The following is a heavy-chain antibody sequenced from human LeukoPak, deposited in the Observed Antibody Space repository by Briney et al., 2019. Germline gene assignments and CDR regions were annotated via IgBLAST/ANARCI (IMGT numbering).Heavy chain of an antibody. J-gene: IGHJ4*02. CDR3: ARDGGSITGTTGLFDY. CDR1: GFTFSSYS. Sequence: PGGSLRLSCAASGFTFSSYSMNWVRQAPGKGLEWVSSISSSSSYIYCADSLKGRFTISRDNAKNSLYLQMNSLRAEDTAVYYCARDGGSITGTTGLFDYWGQGTLVTVSS. V-gene: IGHV3-21*01. CDR2: ISSSSSYI. D-gene: IGHD1-7*01.